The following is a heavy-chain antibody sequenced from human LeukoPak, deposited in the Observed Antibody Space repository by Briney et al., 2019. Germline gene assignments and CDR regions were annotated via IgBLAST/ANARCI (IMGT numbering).Heavy chain of an antibody. CDR1: GFTFSTYW. CDR3: ARDSAGNDY. J-gene: IGHJ4*02. Sequence: GGSLRLSCAASGFTFSTYWMSWVRQAPGKGLGWVANIKQDGSEKYYVDSVKGRFTISRDNAKNSLYLQVNSLRAEDTAMYYCARDSAGNDYWGQGTLVTVSS. D-gene: IGHD6-13*01. V-gene: IGHV3-7*01. CDR2: IKQDGSEK.